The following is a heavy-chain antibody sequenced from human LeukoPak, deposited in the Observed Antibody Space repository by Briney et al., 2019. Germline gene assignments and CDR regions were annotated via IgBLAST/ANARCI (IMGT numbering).Heavy chain of an antibody. CDR1: GFIFSNYW. V-gene: IGHV3-7*02. J-gene: IGHJ4*02. CDR3: ANAGSGLY. D-gene: IGHD6-19*01. Sequence: GGSLRLSCAASGFIFSNYWMSWVRQAPGKGLELVANIKQDGTEKYYVDSVKGRFTISRDNAKNSLYLQMNSLRDEDTAVYYCANAGSGLYWGQGTLVTVSS. CDR2: IKQDGTEK.